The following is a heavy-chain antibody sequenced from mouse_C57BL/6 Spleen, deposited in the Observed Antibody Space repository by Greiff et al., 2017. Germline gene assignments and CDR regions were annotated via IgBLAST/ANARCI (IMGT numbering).Heavy chain of an antibody. CDR3: ARNYYGYPYWYFDV. J-gene: IGHJ1*03. CDR1: GYTFTDYY. CDR2: INPNNGGT. V-gene: IGHV1-26*01. Sequence: EVQLQQSGPELVKPGASVTISCKASGYTFTDYYMNWVKQSHGKSLEWIGDINPNNGGTSYNQKFKGKATLTVDKSSSTAYMELRSLTSEDSAVYYCARNYYGYPYWYFDVWGTGTTVTVSS. D-gene: IGHD2-2*01.